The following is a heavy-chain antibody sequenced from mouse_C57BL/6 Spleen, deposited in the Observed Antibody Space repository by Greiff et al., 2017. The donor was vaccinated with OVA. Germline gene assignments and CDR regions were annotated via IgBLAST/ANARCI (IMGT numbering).Heavy chain of an antibody. D-gene: IGHD1-1*01. J-gene: IGHJ1*03. CDR2: INPGSGGT. V-gene: IGHV1-54*01. CDR3: ARITTVVAFNWYFDV. CDR1: GYAFTNYL. Sequence: VQGVESGAELVRPGTSVKVSCKASGYAFTNYLIEWVKQRPGQGLEWIGVINPGSGGTNYNGKFKGKATLTADKSSSTAYMQLSGLTSEDSAVYFCARITTVVAFNWYFDVWGTGTPVTVSS.